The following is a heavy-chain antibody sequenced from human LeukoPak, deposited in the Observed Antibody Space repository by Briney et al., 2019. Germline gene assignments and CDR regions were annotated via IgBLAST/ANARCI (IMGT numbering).Heavy chain of an antibody. Sequence: GGSLRLSCAASGFTVSSNYMSWVRQAPGKGLVWVSRINSDGSSTSYADSVKGRFTISRDNAKNTLYLQMNSLRAEDTAVYYCARDDYGGMDYWGQGTLVTVSS. V-gene: IGHV3-74*01. J-gene: IGHJ4*02. CDR2: INSDGSST. CDR1: GFTVSSNY. D-gene: IGHD4-17*01. CDR3: ARDDYGGMDY.